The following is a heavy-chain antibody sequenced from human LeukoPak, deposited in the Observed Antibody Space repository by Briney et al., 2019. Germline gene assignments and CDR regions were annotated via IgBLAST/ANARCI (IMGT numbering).Heavy chain of an antibody. CDR1: GYTLTELS. V-gene: IGHV1-24*01. J-gene: IGHJ4*02. CDR2: FDPEDGET. D-gene: IGHD6-13*01. CDR3: ATDSPLVAAAGTFEFDY. Sequence: ASVNVSCKVSGYTLTELSMHWVRQAPGKGLEWMGGFDPEDGETIYAQKFQGRVTMTEDTSTDTAYMELSSLRSEDTAVYYCATDSPLVAAAGTFEFDYWGQGTLVTVSS.